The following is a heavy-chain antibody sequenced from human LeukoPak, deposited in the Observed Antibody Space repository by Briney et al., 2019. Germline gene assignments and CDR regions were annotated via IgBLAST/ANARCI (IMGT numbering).Heavy chain of an antibody. CDR1: GFTFSSYS. Sequence: PGGSLRLSCAASGFTFSSYSMNWVRQAPGKGLEWVSSISSSSSYIYYADSVKGRFTISRDNAKNSLYLQMNSLRAEDTAVYYCARGKKYYYDSSGPPMDVWGQGTTVTVSS. J-gene: IGHJ6*02. V-gene: IGHV3-21*01. D-gene: IGHD3-22*01. CDR3: ARGKKYYYDSSGPPMDV. CDR2: ISSSSSYI.